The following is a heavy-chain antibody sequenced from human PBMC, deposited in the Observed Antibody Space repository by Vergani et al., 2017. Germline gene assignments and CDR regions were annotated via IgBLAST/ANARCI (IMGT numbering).Heavy chain of an antibody. CDR1: GASVRSYF. CDR2: MYYSGNT. CDR3: ARKTNWFDP. Sequence: QVQLQESGPGLVKPSETLSLTCTISGASVRSYFWSWIRQPPGKELEYIGYMYYSGNTDYNPSLKSRVTMSLDTSKNHFSLELNSVTAADTAVYYCARKTNWFDPWGRGTLVTVSS. J-gene: IGHJ5*02. V-gene: IGHV4-59*02.